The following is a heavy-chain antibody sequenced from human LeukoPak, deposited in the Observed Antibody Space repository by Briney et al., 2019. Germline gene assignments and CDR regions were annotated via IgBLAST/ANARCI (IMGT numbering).Heavy chain of an antibody. Sequence: GGSLRLSCAASGFTFSSYEMNWVRQAPGKGLEWVSYISSSGSTIYYADSVKGRFTISRDNAKNSLYLQMNSLRAEDTAVYYCARVATPEVYYDSSGGWGQGTMVTVSS. CDR3: ARVATPEVYYDSSGG. CDR1: GFTFSSYE. CDR2: ISSSGSTI. J-gene: IGHJ3*01. D-gene: IGHD3-22*01. V-gene: IGHV3-48*03.